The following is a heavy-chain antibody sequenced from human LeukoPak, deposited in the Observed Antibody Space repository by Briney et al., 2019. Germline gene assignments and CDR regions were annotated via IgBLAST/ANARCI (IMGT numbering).Heavy chain of an antibody. CDR2: MNPISGNT. CDR1: GYTFSNND. CDR3: VRGAKCSGGGCDSKEYVYYFDY. Sequence: ASVKVSCKASGYTFSNNDINWVRQATGQGLEWMGWMNPISGNTGFAQKFQGRVTISRSTSVSTAYMELSSLRSDDTAVYYCVRGAKCSGGGCDSKEYVYYFDYWGQGTLVTVSS. J-gene: IGHJ4*02. D-gene: IGHD6-25*01. V-gene: IGHV1-8*03.